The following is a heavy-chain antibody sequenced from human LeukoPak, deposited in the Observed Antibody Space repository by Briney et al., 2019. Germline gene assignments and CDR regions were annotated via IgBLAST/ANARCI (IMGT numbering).Heavy chain of an antibody. V-gene: IGHV3-21*01. CDR2: ISSSSSYI. J-gene: IGHJ4*02. D-gene: IGHD6-13*01. Sequence: GGSLRLSCAASGFTFSSYSMNWVRHAPGKGLEWVSSISSSSSYIYYADSVKGRFTISRDNAKNSLYLQMYSLRAEDTAVYYCARVVLVAAAGYFDYWGQGTLVTVSS. CDR1: GFTFSSYS. CDR3: ARVVLVAAAGYFDY.